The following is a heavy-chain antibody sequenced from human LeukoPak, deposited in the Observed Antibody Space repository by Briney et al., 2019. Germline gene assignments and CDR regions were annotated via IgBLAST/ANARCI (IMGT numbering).Heavy chain of an antibody. CDR1: GGSFSGYY. CDR2: INHSGST. V-gene: IGHV4-34*01. J-gene: IGHJ4*02. Sequence: PSETLSLTCAVYGGSFSGYYWSWIRQPPGKGLEWIGEINHSGSTNYNPSLKSRVTISVDTSKNQFSLKLSSVTAADTAVYYSARGRHAYYYYGSGSYFDYWGQGTLVTVSS. CDR3: ARGRHAYYYYGSGSYFDY. D-gene: IGHD3-10*01.